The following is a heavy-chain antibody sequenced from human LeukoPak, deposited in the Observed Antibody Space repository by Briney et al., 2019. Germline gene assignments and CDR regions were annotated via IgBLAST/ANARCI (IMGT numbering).Heavy chain of an antibody. D-gene: IGHD1-26*01. J-gene: IGHJ5*02. V-gene: IGHV4-4*07. CDR2: IYTSGST. CDR3: ARETGSSRWFDP. CDR1: GGSNSSYY. Sequence: SETLSLTCTVSGGSNSSYYWSWIRQAAGKGQEWIGRIYTSGSTNYNPSLKSRVTMSVDMSKNQFSLNLTSVTAADTAVYYCARETGSSRWFDPWGQGTLVTVSS.